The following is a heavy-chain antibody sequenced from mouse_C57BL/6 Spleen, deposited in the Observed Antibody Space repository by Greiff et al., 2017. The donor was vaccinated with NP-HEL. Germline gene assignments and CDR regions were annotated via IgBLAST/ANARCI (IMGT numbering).Heavy chain of an antibody. CDR3: ARRVYGNYYAMDY. D-gene: IGHD2-1*01. V-gene: IGHV5-12*01. Sequence: EVMLVESGGGLVQPGGSLKLSCAASGFTFSDYYMYWVRQTPEKRLEWVAYISNGGGSTYYLDTVKGRFTISRDNAKNTLYLQMSRLKSEDTAMYYCARRVYGNYYAMDYWGQGTSVTVSS. CDR2: ISNGGGST. CDR1: GFTFSDYY. J-gene: IGHJ4*01.